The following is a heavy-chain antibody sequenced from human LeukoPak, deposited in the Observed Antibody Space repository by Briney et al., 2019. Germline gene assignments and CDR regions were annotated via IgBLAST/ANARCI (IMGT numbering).Heavy chain of an antibody. CDR1: GGTFSSYA. V-gene: IGHV1-69*05. CDR2: IIPIFGTA. Sequence: GASVKVSCKAPGGTFSSYAISWVRQAPGQGLEWMGGIIPIFGTANYAQKFQGRVTITTDESTSTAYMELSSLRSEDTAVYYCARVRQQLLNNWFDPWGQGTLVTVSS. D-gene: IGHD6-13*01. J-gene: IGHJ5*02. CDR3: ARVRQQLLNNWFDP.